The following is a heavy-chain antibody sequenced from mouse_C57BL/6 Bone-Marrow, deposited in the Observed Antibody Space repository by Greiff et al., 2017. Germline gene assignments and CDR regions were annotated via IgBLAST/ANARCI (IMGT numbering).Heavy chain of an antibody. CDR2: IYPGDGDT. CDR3: ARERRVYYYGSRYFDV. V-gene: IGHV1-82*01. Sequence: VQLQQSGPELVKPGASVKISCKASGYAFSSSWMNWVKQRPGKGLEWIGRIYPGDGDTNYNGKFKGKATLTADKSSSTAYMQLSSLTSEDSAVYFCARERRVYYYGSRYFDVWGTGTTVTVSS. CDR1: GYAFSSSW. D-gene: IGHD1-1*01. J-gene: IGHJ1*03.